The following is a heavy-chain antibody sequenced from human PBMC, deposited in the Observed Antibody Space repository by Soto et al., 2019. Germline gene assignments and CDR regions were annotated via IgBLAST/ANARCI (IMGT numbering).Heavy chain of an antibody. CDR3: TIPPRYCSGGSCYFDY. D-gene: IGHD2-15*01. Sequence: SETLSLTCTVSGGSISRGCYYWCWIRQHPGKGLEWIGYIYYSGSTYYNPSLKSRVTISVDTSKNQFSLKLSSVTAADTAVYYCTIPPRYCSGGSCYFDYWGQGTLVTVSS. CDR2: IYYSGST. CDR1: GGSISRGCYY. J-gene: IGHJ4*02. V-gene: IGHV4-31*03.